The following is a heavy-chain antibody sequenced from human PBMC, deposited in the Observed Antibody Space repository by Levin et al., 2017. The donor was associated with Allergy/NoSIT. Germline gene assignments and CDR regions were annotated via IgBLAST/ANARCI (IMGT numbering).Heavy chain of an antibody. D-gene: IGHD3-10*01. V-gene: IGHV1-2*02. CDR1: GYTFTDYY. Sequence: AASVKVSCKASGYTFTDYYTHWVRQAPGQGLEWLGWINPKNGDTKYAQKLEGRVTMTRDTSISIAYMEVNRLRSDDTAVYYCARDLIGDHDAFDIWGQGTMVTVS. J-gene: IGHJ3*02. CDR3: ARDLIGDHDAFDI. CDR2: INPKNGDT.